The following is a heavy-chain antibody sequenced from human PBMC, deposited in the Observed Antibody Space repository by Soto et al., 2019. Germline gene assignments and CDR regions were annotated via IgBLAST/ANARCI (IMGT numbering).Heavy chain of an antibody. Sequence: GGSLRLSCAASGFTFSSYSMNWVRQAPGKGLEWVSYISSSSSTIYYADSVKGRFNISRENAKNSLYLQMNSLRDEDTAVYYCARDLSVRVIYYDSSGYSAAPMDVWGQGTTVTVSS. J-gene: IGHJ6*02. CDR3: ARDLSVRVIYYDSSGYSAAPMDV. V-gene: IGHV3-48*02. CDR2: ISSSSSTI. CDR1: GFTFSSYS. D-gene: IGHD3-22*01.